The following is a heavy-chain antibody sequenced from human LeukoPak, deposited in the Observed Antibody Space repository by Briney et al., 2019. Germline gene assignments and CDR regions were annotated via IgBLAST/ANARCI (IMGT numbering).Heavy chain of an antibody. D-gene: IGHD3-10*01. CDR1: GFTFSSYA. CDR3: ASIRITMVRGVMQPDPFDY. Sequence: PGGSLRLSCAASGFTFSSYAMHWVRQAPGKGLEWVAVISYDGSNKYYADPVKGRFTISRDNSKNTLYLQMNSLRAEDTAVYYCASIRITMVRGVMQPDPFDYWGQGTLVTVSS. CDR2: ISYDGSNK. V-gene: IGHV3-30-3*01. J-gene: IGHJ4*02.